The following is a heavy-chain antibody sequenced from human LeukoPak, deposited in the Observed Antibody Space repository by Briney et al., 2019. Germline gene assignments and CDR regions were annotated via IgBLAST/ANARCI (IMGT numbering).Heavy chain of an antibody. CDR1: GGSISSYY. J-gene: IGHJ6*02. V-gene: IGHV4-4*07. CDR3: ARDSYYDSSGYYYGAGLYYYGMDV. Sequence: SETLSLTCTVSGGSISSYYWSWIRQPAGKGLEWIGRIYTSGSTNYNPSLKSRVTMSVDTSKNQFSLKLSSVTAADTAVYYCARDSYYDSSGYYYGAGLYYYGMDVWGQGTTVTVPS. D-gene: IGHD3-22*01. CDR2: IYTSGST.